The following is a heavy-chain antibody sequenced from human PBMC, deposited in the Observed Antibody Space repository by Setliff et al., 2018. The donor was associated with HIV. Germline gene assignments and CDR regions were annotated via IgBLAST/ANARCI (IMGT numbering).Heavy chain of an antibody. V-gene: IGHV1-69*10. Sequence: SVKVSCKASGGTFSSYGINWVRQAPGQGLEWMGGIIPILGIANYAQKFQGRVTINADKSTSTAYMELSSLRSEDTAVYYCARDQAYYYDNSAYYPDACDLWGQGTMVTVSS. CDR2: IIPILGIA. D-gene: IGHD3-22*01. J-gene: IGHJ3*01. CDR1: GGTFSSYG. CDR3: ARDQAYYYDNSAYYPDACDL.